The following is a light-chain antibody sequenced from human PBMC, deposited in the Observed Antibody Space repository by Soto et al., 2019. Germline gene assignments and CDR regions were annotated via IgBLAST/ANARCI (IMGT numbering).Light chain of an antibody. J-gene: IGKJ1*01. CDR1: QSVSTK. CDR3: QQGYNFPRA. CDR2: PAS. V-gene: IGKV3-15*01. Sequence: EIVMTQSPATLSVSPGERATLSCRASQSVSTKLAWYQQKPGQAPRLLIYPASTLQSGVPSRFSGSGSGTDFTLTINSLQPEDFATYYCQQGYNFPRAFGQGTRVEI.